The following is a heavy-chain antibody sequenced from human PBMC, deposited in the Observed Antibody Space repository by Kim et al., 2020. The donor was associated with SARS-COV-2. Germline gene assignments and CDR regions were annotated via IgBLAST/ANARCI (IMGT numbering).Heavy chain of an antibody. J-gene: IGHJ6*02. Sequence: SVKVSCKASGFTFTSSAVQWVRQARGQRLEWIGWIVVGSGNTNYAQKFQERVTITRDMSTSTAYMELSSLRSEDTAVYYCPADFIVATRDYYYYGMDVWGQGTTVTVSS. CDR1: GFTFTSSA. CDR3: PADFIVATRDYYYYGMDV. V-gene: IGHV1-58*01. D-gene: IGHD5-12*01. CDR2: IVVGSGNT.